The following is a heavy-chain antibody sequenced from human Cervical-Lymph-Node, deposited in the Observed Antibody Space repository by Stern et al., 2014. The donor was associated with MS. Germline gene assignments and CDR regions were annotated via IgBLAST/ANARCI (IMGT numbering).Heavy chain of an antibody. Sequence: VQLVESGGGVVQPGRSLRLSCAASGFTFSSYAMHWVRQAPGKGLEWVAVISYDGSNKYYADSVRGRFTISRDNLTNTLYLHMNSLRAEDTAVYYCARDLLTYYDFWSGQNPFDYWGQGTLVTVSS. CDR2: ISYDGSNK. CDR1: GFTFSSYA. V-gene: IGHV3-30-3*01. CDR3: ARDLLTYYDFWSGQNPFDY. D-gene: IGHD3-3*01. J-gene: IGHJ4*02.